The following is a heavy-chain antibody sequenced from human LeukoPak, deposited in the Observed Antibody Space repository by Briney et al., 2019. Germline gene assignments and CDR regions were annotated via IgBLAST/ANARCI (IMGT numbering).Heavy chain of an antibody. D-gene: IGHD6-13*01. V-gene: IGHV3-11*01. Sequence: GGSLRLSCAASGFTFSDYYMSWIRQAPGKGLEWVSYISSSGSTIYYADSVKGRFTISRDNAKNSLYLQMNSLRAEDTAVYYCAREGFSSSWSIYFTYGGQETRVTVPS. CDR1: GFTFSDYY. CDR3: AREGFSSSWSIYFTY. CDR2: ISSSGSTI. J-gene: IGHJ4*02.